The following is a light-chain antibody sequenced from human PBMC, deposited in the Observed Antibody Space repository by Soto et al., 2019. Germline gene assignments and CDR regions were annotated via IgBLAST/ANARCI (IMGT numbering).Light chain of an antibody. Sequence: EIVLTQSPGTLSLSPGERATLSCRASQSISSSYLAWYQQKPGQAPRLLIYGASSRATGIPDRFSGSGSGTDFTLTISRLEPEDFAVYYWQQYGNSRTWTFGEGTKVEIK. CDR2: GAS. CDR1: QSISSSY. V-gene: IGKV3-20*01. J-gene: IGKJ1*01. CDR3: QQYGNSRTWT.